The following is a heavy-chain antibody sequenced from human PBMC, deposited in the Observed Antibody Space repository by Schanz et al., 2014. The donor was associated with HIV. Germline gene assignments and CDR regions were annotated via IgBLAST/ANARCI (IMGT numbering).Heavy chain of an antibody. J-gene: IGHJ6*02. CDR3: AKSRGDSWPYGMDV. Sequence: VQLVESGGAVVQPGGSLTLSCAASGFTFSDYTMHWVRQAPGKGLEWGAVIWYDGSIKYYADSVKGRFTISRDDSKNTLYLQMNSLRAEDTAVYYCAKSRGDSWPYGMDVWGQGTTVTVSS. CDR2: IWYDGSIK. CDR1: GFTFSDYT. V-gene: IGHV3-33*06. D-gene: IGHD4-17*01.